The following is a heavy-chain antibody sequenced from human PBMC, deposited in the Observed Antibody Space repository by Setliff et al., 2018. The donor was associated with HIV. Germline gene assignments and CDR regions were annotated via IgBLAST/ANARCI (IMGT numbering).Heavy chain of an antibody. V-gene: IGHV4-34*01. CDR3: VASSSWSCRLNY. J-gene: IGHJ4*02. CDR1: GGSFSGHY. CDR2: INHSGSI. Sequence: SETLSLTCAVYGGSFSGHYWSWIRQSPGKGLEWIGEINHSGSIKYNPSLKSRVTISVDTSKNQFSLKLTSVTAADAAIYYCVASSSWSCRLNYWGQGTLVTVSS. D-gene: IGHD2-2*01.